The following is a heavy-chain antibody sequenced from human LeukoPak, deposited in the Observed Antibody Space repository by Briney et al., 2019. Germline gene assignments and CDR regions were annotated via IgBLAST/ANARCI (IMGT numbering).Heavy chain of an antibody. D-gene: IGHD3-10*01. J-gene: IGHJ5*02. CDR2: INHSGST. CDR3: ARRSYYGSGTYGRPYNWFDP. CDR1: GGSISSSSYY. Sequence: SETLSLTCTVSGGSISSSSYYWGWIRQPPGKGLEWIGEINHSGSTNYNPSLKSRVTISVDTSKNQFSLKLSSVTAADTAVYYCARRSYYGSGTYGRPYNWFDPWGQGTLVTVSS. V-gene: IGHV4-39*07.